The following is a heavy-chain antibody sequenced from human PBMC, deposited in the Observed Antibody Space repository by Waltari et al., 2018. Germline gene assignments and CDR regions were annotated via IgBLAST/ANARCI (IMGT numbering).Heavy chain of an antibody. J-gene: IGHJ5*02. CDR2: ISSSSSTI. V-gene: IGHV3-48*04. CDR1: GFTFSSYS. Sequence: EVQLVESGGGLVQPGGSLRLSCAASGFTFSSYSMNWVRQAPGKGLEWVSYISSSSSTIYYADSVKGRFTISRDNAKNSLYLQMNSLRAEDTAVYYCARDVILRAHNWFDPWGQGTLVTVSS. D-gene: IGHD2-21*01. CDR3: ARDVILRAHNWFDP.